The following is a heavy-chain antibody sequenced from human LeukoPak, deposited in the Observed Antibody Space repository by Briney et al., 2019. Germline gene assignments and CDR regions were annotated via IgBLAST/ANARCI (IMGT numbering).Heavy chain of an antibody. D-gene: IGHD1-14*01. V-gene: IGHV3-48*04. CDR2: ISSSSSTI. J-gene: IGHJ3*02. Sequence: QPGGSLRLSCAASGFTFSSYSMNWVRQAPGKGLEWVSYISSSSSTIYYADSVKGRFTISRDNAKNSLYLQMNSLRAEDTAVYYCASIKAPLRAFDIWGQGTMVTVSS. CDR1: GFTFSSYS. CDR3: ASIKAPLRAFDI.